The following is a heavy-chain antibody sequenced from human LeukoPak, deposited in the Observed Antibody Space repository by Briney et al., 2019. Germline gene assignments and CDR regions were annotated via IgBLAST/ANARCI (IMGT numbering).Heavy chain of an antibody. CDR3: ARVRVNYVWGNYPVDY. CDR1: GYTFTSYG. CDR2: ISGNNGNT. D-gene: IGHD3-16*02. J-gene: IGHJ4*02. V-gene: IGHV1-18*01. Sequence: GASVKVSCKASGYTFTSYGISWVRQAPGQGLECMGWISGNNGNTNYAQKLQGRVTMTTDTSTSTAYVELRSLRSDDTALYYCARVRVNYVWGNYPVDYWGQGTLVTVSS.